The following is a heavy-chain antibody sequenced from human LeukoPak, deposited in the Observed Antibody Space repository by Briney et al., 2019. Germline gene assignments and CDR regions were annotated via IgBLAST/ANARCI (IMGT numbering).Heavy chain of an antibody. V-gene: IGHV4-4*07. Sequence: SETLSLTCTVSGGSISSYYWSWIWQPAGKGLEWIGRIYNSGSTNYNPSLKSRVTMSVDTSKNQFSLKLSSVTAADTAVYYCARLRYSYGSSYYFDYWGQGTLVTVSS. J-gene: IGHJ4*02. CDR3: ARLRYSYGSSYYFDY. CDR1: GGSISSYY. CDR2: IYNSGST. D-gene: IGHD5-18*01.